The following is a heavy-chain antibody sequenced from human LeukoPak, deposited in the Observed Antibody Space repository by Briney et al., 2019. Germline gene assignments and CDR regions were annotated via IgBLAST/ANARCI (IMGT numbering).Heavy chain of an antibody. CDR3: ARTVGTHRFDY. V-gene: IGHV4-39*01. Sequence: SETLPLTCTVPGGSISSSDYYWGWIRQPPGERLEWIGTIYYNGNTYYNPSLQSRVIISVDTSKNQFSLKLTSVTAPDTAVYYCARTVGTHRFDYWGQGILVTVSS. D-gene: IGHD4-23*01. CDR1: GGSISSSDYY. J-gene: IGHJ4*02. CDR2: IYYNGNT.